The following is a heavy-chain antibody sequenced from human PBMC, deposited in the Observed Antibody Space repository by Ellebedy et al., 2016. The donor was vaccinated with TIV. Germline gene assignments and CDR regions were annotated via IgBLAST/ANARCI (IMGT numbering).Heavy chain of an antibody. J-gene: IGHJ4*02. CDR2: ISHDGSSQ. V-gene: IGHV3-30-3*01. D-gene: IGHD6-19*01. CDR1: GFTFDSYA. CDR3: ARDLDKSSGWYGGAAY. Sequence: PGGSLRLSCVASGFTFDSYALHWVRQAPGKGMERVAVISHDGSSQYYADSVKGRFTVSRDNSMTTVYLEMNSLRAEDTALYYCARDLDKSSGWYGGAAYWGQGTQVTVSS.